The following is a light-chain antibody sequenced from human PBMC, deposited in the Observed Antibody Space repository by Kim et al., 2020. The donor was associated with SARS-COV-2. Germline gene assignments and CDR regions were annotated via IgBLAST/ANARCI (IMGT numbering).Light chain of an antibody. CDR1: GSDVGNYNY. J-gene: IGLJ1*01. Sequence: QSALTQPASVSGSPGQSIAISCTGTGSDVGNYNYVTWYQQHPGKAPKLLIYYVSKRPSGVSNRFSGSKSGNTASLTISGLQAEDEADYYCSSYTTSFTYVFGTGTKVTVL. V-gene: IGLV2-14*01. CDR3: SSYTTSFTYV. CDR2: YVS.